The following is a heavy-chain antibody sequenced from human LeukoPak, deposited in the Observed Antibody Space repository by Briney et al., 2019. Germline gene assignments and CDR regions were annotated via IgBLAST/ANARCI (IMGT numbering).Heavy chain of an antibody. V-gene: IGHV1-46*01. CDR2: IYPRDGST. J-gene: IGHJ4*02. Sequence: ASVKVSCKASGYTFTSNYIHWVRQAPGQGLEWMGMIYPRDGSTSYAQRFQGRVTVTRDTSTSTVHMELSGLRSEDTAVYYCARDQEGFDYWGQGTLVTVSS. CDR1: GYTFTSNY. CDR3: ARDQEGFDY.